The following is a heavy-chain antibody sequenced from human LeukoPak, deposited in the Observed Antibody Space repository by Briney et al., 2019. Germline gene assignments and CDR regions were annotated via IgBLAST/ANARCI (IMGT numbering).Heavy chain of an antibody. D-gene: IGHD2-15*01. CDR2: IYPGDSDT. Sequence: GESLKISCKGAGYSSTSYWIGWVRQMPGKGLEWMGIIYPGDSDTRYSPSFQGQVTISADKSISTAYLQWSSLKASDTAMYYCARTVVVAATNWFDPWGQGTLVTVSS. CDR1: GYSSTSYW. V-gene: IGHV5-51*01. CDR3: ARTVVVAATNWFDP. J-gene: IGHJ5*02.